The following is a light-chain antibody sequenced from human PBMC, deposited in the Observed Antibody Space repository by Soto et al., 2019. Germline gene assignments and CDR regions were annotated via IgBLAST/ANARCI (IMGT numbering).Light chain of an antibody. V-gene: IGKV1-5*01. CDR1: ESISTW. Sequence: GERVTISCRASESISTWFAWYQQKPGKAPKLLIYDASSLESGGPSRFSGSGSGTEFTRTISSLQPDDFAIYYGQQYNSYPWTFGQGTKVDIK. CDR3: QQYNSYPWT. CDR2: DAS. J-gene: IGKJ1*01.